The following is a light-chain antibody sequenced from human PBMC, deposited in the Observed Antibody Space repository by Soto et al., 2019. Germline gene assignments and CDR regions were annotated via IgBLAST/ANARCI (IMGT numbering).Light chain of an antibody. CDR3: QSYDTGGSGSV. J-gene: IGLJ2*01. Sequence: QAVVTQPASVSGAPGQRVTISCSGSTSNIGAGFDVHWYQQFPGAAPKLLIYSDISRPSGVSSRFSASKSGSSASLTIAGLQTEDEAEYYCQSYDTGGSGSVFGGGTKVTVL. CDR2: SDI. V-gene: IGLV1-40*01. CDR1: TSNIGAGFD.